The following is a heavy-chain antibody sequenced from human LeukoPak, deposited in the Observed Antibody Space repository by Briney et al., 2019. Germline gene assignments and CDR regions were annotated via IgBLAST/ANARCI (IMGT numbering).Heavy chain of an antibody. Sequence: PGGSLRLSCAASGFNFTNYGMHWVRQAPGKGLEWVAVVSFDGSDEYYVDSVRGRFTVSRDNSKNTLYLQMNSPRAEDTAVYYCAKGPRAITGGPLDPWGQGTLVTVSS. CDR2: VSFDGSDE. CDR3: AKGPRAITGGPLDP. V-gene: IGHV3-30*18. CDR1: GFNFTNYG. D-gene: IGHD1-14*01. J-gene: IGHJ5*02.